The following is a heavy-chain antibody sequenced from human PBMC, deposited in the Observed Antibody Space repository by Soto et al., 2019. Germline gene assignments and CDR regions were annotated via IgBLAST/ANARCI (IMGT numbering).Heavy chain of an antibody. D-gene: IGHD2-15*01. J-gene: IGHJ6*02. CDR3: ERAGAATYYYYGMDV. Sequence: QVQLVQSGAEVRKPGASVKVSCKASGYTFSTSGMSWLRQAPGQRLEWMGWISTYNGDTNDAPKCQDRVTMTSDTSTSKVHMKLRSLRSDDTAVYYCERAGAATYYYYGMDVWGQGTRVTVSS. CDR2: ISTYNGDT. CDR1: GYTFSTSG. V-gene: IGHV1-18*01.